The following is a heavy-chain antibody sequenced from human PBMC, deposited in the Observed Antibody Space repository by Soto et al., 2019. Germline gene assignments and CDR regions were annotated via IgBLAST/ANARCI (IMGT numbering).Heavy chain of an antibody. Sequence: VKVSCKASGYSFTSYGISWVRRAPGQGLEWMGWISPYNGHTQFVQRFQGRVTMTTDTSTKTAYMELRNLRSDDTAHYYCARDLTIVPATHPRLENYGMDVWGQGTTVTVSS. V-gene: IGHV1-18*01. J-gene: IGHJ6*02. CDR3: ARDLTIVPATHPRLENYGMDV. CDR1: GYSFTSYG. CDR2: ISPYNGHT. D-gene: IGHD2-2*01.